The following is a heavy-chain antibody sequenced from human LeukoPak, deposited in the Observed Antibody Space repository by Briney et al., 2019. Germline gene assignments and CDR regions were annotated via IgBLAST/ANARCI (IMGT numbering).Heavy chain of an antibody. J-gene: IGHJ3*02. D-gene: IGHD4-17*01. CDR3: ARGGTVTTKFADAFDI. V-gene: IGHV4-30-4*01. Sequence: SQTLSLTCTVSGGSISSDDYYWSWIRQPPGKGLEWIGYIYYSGSTYYNPSLKSRVTISVDTSKNQFSLKLSSVTAADTAVYYCARGGTVTTKFADAFDIWGQGTMVTVSS. CDR2: IYYSGST. CDR1: GGSISSDDYY.